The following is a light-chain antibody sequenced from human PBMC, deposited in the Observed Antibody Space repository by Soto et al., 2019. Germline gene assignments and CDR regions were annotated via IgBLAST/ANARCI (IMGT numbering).Light chain of an antibody. J-gene: IGLJ2*01. CDR3: AAWDDSLNGVV. CDR2: SNN. CDR1: SSNIGSNT. Sequence: QSVLTPPPSASATPGQRVTISCSGGSSNIGSNTVNWYQQLPGTAPKLLIHSNNQRPSGVPDRFSGSKSGTSASLAISGLQSEDEADYYCAAWDDSLNGVVFGGGTKLTVL. V-gene: IGLV1-44*01.